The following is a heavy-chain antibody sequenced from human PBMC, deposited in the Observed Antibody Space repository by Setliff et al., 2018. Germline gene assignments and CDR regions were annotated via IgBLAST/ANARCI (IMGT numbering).Heavy chain of an antibody. CDR1: GFTFSSHW. J-gene: IGHJ4*02. CDR3: ARTCSGSGCYAGLES. Sequence: GGSLRLSCAASGFTFSSHWMHWVRQGPGKGPVWVSRISGYGSRTYYADSVKGRSTISRDNSQNTLYLQMNSLRPEDTAVYYCARTCSGSGCYAGLESWGQGTPVTVSS. CDR2: ISGYGSRT. D-gene: IGHD2-15*01. V-gene: IGHV3-74*01.